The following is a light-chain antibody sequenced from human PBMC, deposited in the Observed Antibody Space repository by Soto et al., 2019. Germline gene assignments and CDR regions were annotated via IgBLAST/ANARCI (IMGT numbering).Light chain of an antibody. CDR2: VAS. CDR3: QQTNSFLQIT. CDR1: QGSSSW. V-gene: IGKV1-12*01. J-gene: IGKJ5*01. Sequence: DIQMTQSPSSVSASVGDRVTITSPASQGSSSWLAWYQQKPGKAPKLLIYVASSLQSGVPSRFSGSRSGTDFTLTISILQPEDFATYYCQQTNSFLQITFGQRTRLEIK.